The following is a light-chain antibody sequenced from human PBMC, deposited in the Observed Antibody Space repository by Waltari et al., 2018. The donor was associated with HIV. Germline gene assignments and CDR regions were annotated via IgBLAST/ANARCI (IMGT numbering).Light chain of an antibody. V-gene: IGKV1-5*03. CDR2: KAS. Sequence: DIQITQAPSTLSASVGARVTITCRASQTISSWLAWYKQKPGKPPKLLIYKASSLESGGPSRFSGSGSGTEFTLTISSLQPDDFGTYYCQQYNSYSWTFGQGTKVEIK. CDR3: QQYNSYSWT. CDR1: QTISSW. J-gene: IGKJ1*01.